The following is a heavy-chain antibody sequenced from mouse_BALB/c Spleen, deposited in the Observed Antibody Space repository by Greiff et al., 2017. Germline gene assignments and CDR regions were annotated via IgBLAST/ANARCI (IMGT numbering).Heavy chain of an antibody. CDR1: GYTFSSYW. J-gene: IGHJ3*01. CDR3: ARRLWVFAY. V-gene: IGHV1-9*01. CDR2: ILPGSGST. D-gene: IGHD6-5*01. Sequence: QVQLQQSGAELMKPGASVKISCKATGYTFSSYWIEWVKQRPGHGLEWIGEILPGSGSTNYNEKFKGKATFTADTSSNTAYMQLSRLTSEDSAVFYCARRLWVFAYWGEGTLVTVSA.